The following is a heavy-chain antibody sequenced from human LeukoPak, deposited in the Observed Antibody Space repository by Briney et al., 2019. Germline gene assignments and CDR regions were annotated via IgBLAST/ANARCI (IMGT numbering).Heavy chain of an antibody. CDR1: GGSISSYY. V-gene: IGHV4-4*07. J-gene: IGHJ4*02. CDR3: AQDRRSYYDSSGYYFDS. CDR2: IYTSGNT. Sequence: SETLSLTCTVSGGSISSYYWSWIRQPAGKGLEWIGRIYTSGNTNYNPSLKSRITMSVDTSKNQFSLELSSVTAADTAVYYCAQDRRSYYDSSGYYFDSWGQGTLVTVSS. D-gene: IGHD3-22*01.